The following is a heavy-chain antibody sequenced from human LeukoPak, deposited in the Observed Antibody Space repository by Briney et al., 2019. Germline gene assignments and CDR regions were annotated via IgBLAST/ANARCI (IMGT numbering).Heavy chain of an antibody. Sequence: KPGGSLRLSCAASGFTFSSYSMNWVRQAPGKGLEWVSSISSSSSYIYYADSVKGRFTISRDNAKNSLYLQMNSLRAEDTAVYYCARDPGSGSYYGVDYWGHGTLVTVSS. V-gene: IGHV3-21*01. CDR1: GFTFSSYS. CDR2: ISSSSSYI. J-gene: IGHJ4*01. CDR3: ARDPGSGSYYGVDY. D-gene: IGHD3-10*01.